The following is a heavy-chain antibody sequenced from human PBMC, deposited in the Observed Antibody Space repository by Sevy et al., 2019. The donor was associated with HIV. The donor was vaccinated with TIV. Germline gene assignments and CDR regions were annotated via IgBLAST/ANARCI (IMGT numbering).Heavy chain of an antibody. CDR2: IYHSGST. V-gene: IGHV4-38-2*02. J-gene: IGHJ5*02. Sequence: SETLSLTCTVSGYSISSGYYWGWIRQPPGKGLEWIGSIYHSGSTYYNPSLKSRVTISVDTSKNQFSLKLSSVTAADTAVYYCASRLRFLEWGHASWFDPWGQGTLVTVSS. D-gene: IGHD3-3*01. CDR3: ASRLRFLEWGHASWFDP. CDR1: GYSISSGYY.